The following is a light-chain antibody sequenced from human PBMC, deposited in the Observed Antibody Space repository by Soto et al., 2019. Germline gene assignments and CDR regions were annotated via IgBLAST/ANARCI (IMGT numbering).Light chain of an antibody. Sequence: EIVLTQSPATLSLSPGERVTLSGRASQSVSSYFAWYQQKPGQAPRLLIYDASNRATGIPARFSGSGSGTDFTLTISSLQPEDFAVYYCQQRSNGPLTFGQGTRLEIK. CDR2: DAS. J-gene: IGKJ5*01. CDR3: QQRSNGPLT. CDR1: QSVSSY. V-gene: IGKV3-11*01.